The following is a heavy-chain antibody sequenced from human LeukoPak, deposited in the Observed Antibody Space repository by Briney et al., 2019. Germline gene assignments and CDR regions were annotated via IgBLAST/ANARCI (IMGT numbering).Heavy chain of an antibody. Sequence: GASVKVSCKASGGTFSSYAISWVRQAPGQGLEWMGGIIPIFGTANYAQKFQGRVTITADESTSTAYMELSSLRSEDTAVYYCARGRSSSSRLTYYYYGMDVWGQGTTVTVSS. CDR2: IIPIFGTA. V-gene: IGHV1-69*13. CDR3: ARGRSSSSRLTYYYYGMDV. J-gene: IGHJ6*02. CDR1: GGTFSSYA. D-gene: IGHD6-6*01.